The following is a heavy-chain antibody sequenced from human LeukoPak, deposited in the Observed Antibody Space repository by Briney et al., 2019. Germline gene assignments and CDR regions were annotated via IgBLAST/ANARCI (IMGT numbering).Heavy chain of an antibody. J-gene: IGHJ4*02. CDR2: IYSGGST. Sequence: GGSLRLSCAASGFTVSSNYMSWVRQAPGRGLEWVSVIYSGGSTYYADSVKGRFTISRDNSKNTLFLQMNSLRAGDTAVYYCARGPGGYCSSTSCYVGYWGQGTLVTVSS. CDR1: GFTVSSNY. CDR3: ARGPGGYCSSTSCYVGY. D-gene: IGHD2-2*01. V-gene: IGHV3-66*01.